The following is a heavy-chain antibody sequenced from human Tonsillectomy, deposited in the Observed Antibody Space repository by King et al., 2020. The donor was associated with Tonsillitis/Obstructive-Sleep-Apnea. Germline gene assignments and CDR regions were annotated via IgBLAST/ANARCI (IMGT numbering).Heavy chain of an antibody. CDR1: GGSISSYY. CDR3: ASDSPPEYYDILTGYSTPDAFDI. V-gene: IGHV4-59*01. Sequence: VQLQESGPGLVKPSETLSLTCTVSGGSISSYYWSWIRQPPGKGLEWIGYIYYSGSTNYNPSLKSRVTISVDTSKNQFSLKLGSLTAADTAVYYCASDSPPEYYDILTGYSTPDAFDIWGQGTMVTVSS. D-gene: IGHD3-9*01. CDR2: IYYSGST. J-gene: IGHJ3*02.